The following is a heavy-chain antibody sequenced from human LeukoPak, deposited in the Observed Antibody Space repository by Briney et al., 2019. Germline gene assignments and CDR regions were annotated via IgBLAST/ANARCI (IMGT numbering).Heavy chain of an antibody. CDR2: VNPNSGGT. D-gene: IGHD3-9*01. CDR3: ARGPQVLRYFDWLLPLDY. J-gene: IGHJ4*02. V-gene: IGHV1-2*04. CDR1: GYIFTVYY. Sequence: ASVTVSCTASGYIFTVYYIHWVRQAPGHGLESMGWVNPNSGGTNYAQKFQGWVTMTRDTSISTAYMELSRLRSDDTAVYYCARGPQVLRYFDWLLPLDYWGQGTLVTVSS.